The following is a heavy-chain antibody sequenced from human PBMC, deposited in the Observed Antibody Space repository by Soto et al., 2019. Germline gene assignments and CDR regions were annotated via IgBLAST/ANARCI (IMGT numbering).Heavy chain of an antibody. V-gene: IGHV3-23*01. J-gene: IGHJ4*02. Sequence: EVQLLESGGGLVQPGGSLRLSCAASGFTFNNYAMTWVRQAPGKGLEWVSAISGGGDTTSYADSVKGRFTVSRDGSKNALYLQMSSLRAEDTALYYCAKGRCGWGRLTARVDFWGQGTLVTVSS. CDR3: AKGRCGWGRLTARVDF. D-gene: IGHD3-16*01. CDR2: ISGGGDTT. CDR1: GFTFNNYA.